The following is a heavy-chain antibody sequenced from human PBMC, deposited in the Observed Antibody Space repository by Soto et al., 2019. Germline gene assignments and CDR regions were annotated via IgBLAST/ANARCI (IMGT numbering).Heavy chain of an antibody. CDR3: AKLGSQLLSYYGMDV. D-gene: IGHD2-2*01. V-gene: IGHV3-23*01. J-gene: IGHJ6*02. CDR1: GFTFSSYA. CDR2: FGITGGDT. Sequence: EVQLLESGGGLVQPGGSLRLSCAASGFTFSSYAMGWVRQAPGKGLEWVSTFGITGGDTYYADSVKGRFFISRDDSKYTLHLQMNSLRAEDTAAYHCAKLGSQLLSYYGMDVWGQGTTVTVSS.